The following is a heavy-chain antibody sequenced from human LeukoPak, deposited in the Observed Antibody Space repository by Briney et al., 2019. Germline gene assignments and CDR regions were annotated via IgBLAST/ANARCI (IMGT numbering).Heavy chain of an antibody. CDR3: ARDRQAAGYYYYYYMDV. V-gene: IGHV1-69*05. CDR2: IIPIFGTA. J-gene: IGHJ6*03. CDR1: GYTFTSYG. D-gene: IGHD6-13*01. Sequence: SVKVSCKASGYTFTSYGISWVRQAPGQGLEWMGGIIPIFGTANYAQKFQGRVTITTDESTSTAYMELSSLRSEDTAVYYCARDRQAAGYYYYYYMDVWGKGTTVTVSS.